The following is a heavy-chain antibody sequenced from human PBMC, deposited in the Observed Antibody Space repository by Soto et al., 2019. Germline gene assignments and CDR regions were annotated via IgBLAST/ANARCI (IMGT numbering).Heavy chain of an antibody. CDR2: FSNSGSTM. Sequence: PGGSLRLSCAASGFTFSDYYMSWIRQAPGKGLEWVSYFSNSGSTMFYADSVKGRFTISRDNAKNSVYLHMHSLRAEDTAVYYCARDAGSGDHDRGYHYAFDYWGQGTLVT. CDR3: ARDAGSGDHDRGYHYAFDY. V-gene: IGHV3-11*01. CDR1: GFTFSDYY. J-gene: IGHJ4*02. D-gene: IGHD3-22*01.